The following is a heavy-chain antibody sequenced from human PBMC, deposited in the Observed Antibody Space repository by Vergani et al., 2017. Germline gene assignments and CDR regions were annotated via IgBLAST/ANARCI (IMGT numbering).Heavy chain of an antibody. CDR2: INPNSGGT. Sequence: QVQLVQSGAEVKKPGASVKVSCKASGYTFTGYYMHWVRQAPGQGLEWMGWINPNSGGTNYAQKFQGRVTMTRDTSISTAYMELSRLRSDDTAVYYCAKVAHCSLANCPHDYWGQGTLVTVSS. CDR1: GYTFTGYY. CDR3: AKVAHCSLANCPHDY. V-gene: IGHV1-2*02. J-gene: IGHJ4*02. D-gene: IGHD2-15*01.